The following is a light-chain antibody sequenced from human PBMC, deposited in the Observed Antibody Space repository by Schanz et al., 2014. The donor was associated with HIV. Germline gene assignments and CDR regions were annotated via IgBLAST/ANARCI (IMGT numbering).Light chain of an antibody. V-gene: IGLV1-40*01. CDR2: GNS. Sequence: QSVLTQPPSVSGAPGQRVTISCTGSSSNIGAGYDVHWYQQLPGTAPKLLIYGNSNRPSGVPDRFSGSKSGNTASLTISGLQAEDEADYYCCSYAGSYTPFVFGTGTKLTVL. J-gene: IGLJ1*01. CDR1: SSNIGAGYD. CDR3: CSYAGSYTPFV.